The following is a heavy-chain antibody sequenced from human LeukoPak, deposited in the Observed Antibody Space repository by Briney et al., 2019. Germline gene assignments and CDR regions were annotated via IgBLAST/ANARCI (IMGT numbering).Heavy chain of an antibody. CDR1: GGSISSGGYY. V-gene: IGHV4-31*03. Sequence: SQTLSLTCTVSGGSISSGGYYWSWLRQHPGKGLEWIGYIYYSGSTYYNPSLKSRVTISVDTSKNQFSLKLSSVTAADTAVYYCAREFYYYDSSGYYSHWYFDLWGRGTLVTVSS. J-gene: IGHJ2*01. CDR2: IYYSGST. CDR3: AREFYYYDSSGYYSHWYFDL. D-gene: IGHD3-22*01.